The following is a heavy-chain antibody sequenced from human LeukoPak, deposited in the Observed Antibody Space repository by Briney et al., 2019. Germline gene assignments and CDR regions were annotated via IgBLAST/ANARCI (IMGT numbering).Heavy chain of an antibody. J-gene: IGHJ4*02. Sequence: KPSETLSLSCTVPGASISTYYWSWIRQPPGKGLEWIGDIHYSGSTNYNPSLKSRVTISVDTSKNQFSLKLSSVTAADTAVYYCARFYDRSGPHFDYWGQGTLVTVSS. CDR3: ARFYDRSGPHFDY. D-gene: IGHD3-22*01. CDR2: IHYSGST. V-gene: IGHV4-59*01. CDR1: GASISTYY.